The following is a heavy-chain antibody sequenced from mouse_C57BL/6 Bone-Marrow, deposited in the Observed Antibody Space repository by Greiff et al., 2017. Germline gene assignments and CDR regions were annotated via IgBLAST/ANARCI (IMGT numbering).Heavy chain of an antibody. CDR2: INPGSGGT. J-gene: IGHJ4*01. D-gene: IGHD2-5*01. V-gene: IGHV1-54*01. CDR3: ARDDSKRAMDY. CDR1: GYAFTNYL. Sequence: VKVVESGAELVRPGTSVKVSCKASGYAFTNYLIEWVKQRPGQGLEWIGVINPGSGGTNYNEKFKGKATLTADKSSSTAYMQLSSLTSEDSAVYFCARDDSKRAMDYWGQGTSVTVSS.